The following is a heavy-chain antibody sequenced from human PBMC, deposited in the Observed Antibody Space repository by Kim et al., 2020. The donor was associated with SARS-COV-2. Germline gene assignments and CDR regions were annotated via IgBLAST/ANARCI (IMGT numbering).Heavy chain of an antibody. CDR3: ARHHHGIVATIPCFPY. J-gene: IGHJ4*02. V-gene: IGHV4-39*01. Sequence: SLKIRVTLSVDTSKNQFSLKLSSVTAADTAVYYCARHHHGIVATIPCFPYWGQGTLVTVSS. D-gene: IGHD5-12*01.